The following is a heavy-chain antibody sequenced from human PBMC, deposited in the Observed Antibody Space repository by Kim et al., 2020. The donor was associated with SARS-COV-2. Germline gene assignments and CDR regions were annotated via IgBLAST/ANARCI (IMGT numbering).Heavy chain of an antibody. J-gene: IGHJ6*03. Sequence: ASVKVSCKASGYTFTSYAMHWVRQAPGQRLEWMGWINAGNGNTKYSQKFQGRVTITRDTSASTAYMELSSLRSEDTAVYYCARGEPLQNSSWYYRYYYYYMDVWGKGTTVTVSS. CDR1: GYTFTSYA. CDR3: ARGEPLQNSSWYYRYYYYYMDV. CDR2: INAGNGNT. V-gene: IGHV1-3*01. D-gene: IGHD6-13*01.